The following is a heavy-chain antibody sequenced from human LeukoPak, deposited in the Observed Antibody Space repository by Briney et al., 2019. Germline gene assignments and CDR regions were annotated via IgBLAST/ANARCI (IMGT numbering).Heavy chain of an antibody. D-gene: IGHD3-22*01. CDR2: ICYSGST. V-gene: IGHV4-59*08. Sequence: SETLSLTCTVSGGSISSYYWSWIRQPPGKGLEWIGYICYSGSTNYNPSLKSRVTISVDTSKNQFSLKLSSVTAADTAVYYCARHNKAYYYDSSGEAAAFDIWGQGTMVTVSS. J-gene: IGHJ3*02. CDR1: GGSISSYY. CDR3: ARHNKAYYYDSSGEAAAFDI.